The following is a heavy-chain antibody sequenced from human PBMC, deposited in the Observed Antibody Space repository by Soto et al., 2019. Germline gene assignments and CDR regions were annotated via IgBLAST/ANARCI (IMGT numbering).Heavy chain of an antibody. J-gene: IGHJ4*02. Sequence: PGGSLRLSCAASGFNFSDHYMNWIRQAPGKGLEWVSYISGGSRYTNFADSVKGRFTISRDNANNSLYLQMNSLRAEDTAVYYHARHTSGWHYYEYWGQGTPVTVCS. V-gene: IGHV3-11*06. CDR1: GFNFSDHY. CDR3: ARHTSGWHYYEY. D-gene: IGHD6-19*01. CDR2: ISGGSRYT.